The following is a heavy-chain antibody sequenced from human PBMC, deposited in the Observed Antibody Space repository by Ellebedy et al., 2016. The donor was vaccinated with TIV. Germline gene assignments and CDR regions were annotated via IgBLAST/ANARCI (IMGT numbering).Heavy chain of an antibody. J-gene: IGHJ4*02. CDR2: INQEGSDK. CDR3: ASVYSSSSGGGY. Sequence: GESLKISCAASEFAFETDWMTWVRQAPGKGLEWVANINQEGSDKSYVDSVKGRFTIFRDNAKSSLYLQMNSLRAEDTAVYYCASVYSSSSGGGYWGQGTLVTVSS. CDR1: EFAFETDW. V-gene: IGHV3-7*01. D-gene: IGHD6-6*01.